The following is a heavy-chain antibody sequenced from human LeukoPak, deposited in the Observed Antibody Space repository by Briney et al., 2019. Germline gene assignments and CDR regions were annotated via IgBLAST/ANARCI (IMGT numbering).Heavy chain of an antibody. Sequence: SGGSLRLSCAASGFSFSTHWMSWVRLAPGKGPEWVANIKYDGSEKYYVDSVKGRLTISRDNAKTSLYLHMNSLRAEDTAVYYCASGFLDDFWSGHFWGQGTLVTVSS. V-gene: IGHV3-7*01. CDR3: ASGFLDDFWSGHF. J-gene: IGHJ4*02. CDR2: IKYDGSEK. D-gene: IGHD3-3*01. CDR1: GFSFSTHW.